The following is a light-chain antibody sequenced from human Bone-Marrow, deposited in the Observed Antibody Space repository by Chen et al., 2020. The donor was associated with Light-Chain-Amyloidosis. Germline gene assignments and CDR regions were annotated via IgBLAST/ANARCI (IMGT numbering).Light chain of an antibody. CDR3: SSYTITNTLV. V-gene: IGLV2-14*01. J-gene: IGLJ1*01. CDR2: DVT. Sequence: QSALTQPASVSGSPGQSITISCTGTSSDVGGDNHVSWYQQHPDKAPKLMMYDVTNRPSWVPDRFSGSKSDNTASLTISGLQTEDEADYFCSSYTITNTLVFGSGTRVTVL. CDR1: SSDVGGDNH.